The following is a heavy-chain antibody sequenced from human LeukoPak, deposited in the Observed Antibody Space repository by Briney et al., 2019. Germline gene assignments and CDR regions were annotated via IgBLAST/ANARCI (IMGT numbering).Heavy chain of an antibody. Sequence: GGSLRLSCVASGFTSNENWMSWVRQVPGKGLEWVANIKYDGNEEDYADSVKGRFTISRDNAKNSLYLHMKSLTAEDTAVYFCARSPSGFRSTFVNWGQGTLVSVSS. D-gene: IGHD3-9*01. V-gene: IGHV3-7*03. CDR3: ARSPSGFRSTFVN. J-gene: IGHJ4*02. CDR1: GFTSNENW. CDR2: IKYDGNEE.